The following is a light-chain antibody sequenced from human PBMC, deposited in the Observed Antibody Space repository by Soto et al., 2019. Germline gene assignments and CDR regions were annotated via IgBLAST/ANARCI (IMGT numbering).Light chain of an antibody. CDR3: QQLSIWPPFT. CDR1: QSVSGN. J-gene: IGKJ4*01. CDR2: GAS. V-gene: IGKV3-15*01. Sequence: EKGMKRVPDRMSVDPGEGATLYSRASQSVSGNLAWYQHKPGQAPRLLIHGASTRATGIPARFSGSGSGTEFTLTISCLQSEEFAVYYCQQLSIWPPFTFAGGTKVDIK.